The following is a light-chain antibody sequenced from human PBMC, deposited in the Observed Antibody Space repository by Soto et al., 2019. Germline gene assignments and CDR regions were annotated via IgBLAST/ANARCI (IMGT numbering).Light chain of an antibody. Sequence: EIVLTQSPGTLSLSPGERATLSCRASQSVSSSYLAWYQQKPGQAPRLHIYGASSRATGIPDRFSGSGSGTDFTLNISRLEPEDFAVYYCQQYGSSRTFGQGTKVEIK. V-gene: IGKV3-20*01. CDR3: QQYGSSRT. J-gene: IGKJ1*01. CDR2: GAS. CDR1: QSVSSSY.